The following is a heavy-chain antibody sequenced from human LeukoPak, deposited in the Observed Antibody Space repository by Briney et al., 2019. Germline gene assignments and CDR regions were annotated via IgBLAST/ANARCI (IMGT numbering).Heavy chain of an antibody. D-gene: IGHD3-16*02. V-gene: IGHV1-18*01. CDR2: ISAYNGNT. CDR3: ASARISYDYIWGSYRLEAPQFDY. CDR1: GYTFTSYG. Sequence: GASVKVSCKASGYTFTSYGISWVRQAPGQGLEWMGWISAYNGNTNYAQKLQGRVTMTTDTSTSTAYMELRSLRSDDTAVYYCASARISYDYIWGSYRLEAPQFDYWGQGTLVTVSS. J-gene: IGHJ4*02.